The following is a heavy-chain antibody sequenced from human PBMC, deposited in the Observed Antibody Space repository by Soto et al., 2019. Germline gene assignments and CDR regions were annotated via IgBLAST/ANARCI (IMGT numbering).Heavy chain of an antibody. D-gene: IGHD2-2*01. J-gene: IGHJ5*02. CDR3: ARVVPGVEAWFGP. CDR2: ISLYSDGT. V-gene: IGHV1-18*01. CDR1: GYTFSNYG. Sequence: GASVKVSCKTSGYTFSNYGITWVRQAPGQPLEWLGWISLYSDGTNYAQKFQGRVSMTTDTSTTTAYMELRSLRSDDTAVYYCARVVPGVEAWFGPWGQGTRGTVSS.